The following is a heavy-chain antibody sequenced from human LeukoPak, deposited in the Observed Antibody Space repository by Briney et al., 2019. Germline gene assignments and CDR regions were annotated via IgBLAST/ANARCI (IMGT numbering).Heavy chain of an antibody. D-gene: IGHD3-22*01. J-gene: IGHJ1*01. CDR2: IYHTGNT. Sequence: PSETLSLTCTVSGGSITSVIHFWDWIRQAPGKGLEWIGTIYHTGNTYYNPSLKSRVTISVDTSKNQFSLKLSSVTAADTAVYYCARHSKYYYDSSGSYVGYFQHWGQGTLVTVSS. CDR3: ARHSKYYYDSSGSYVGYFQH. CDR1: GGSITSVIHF. V-gene: IGHV4-39*01.